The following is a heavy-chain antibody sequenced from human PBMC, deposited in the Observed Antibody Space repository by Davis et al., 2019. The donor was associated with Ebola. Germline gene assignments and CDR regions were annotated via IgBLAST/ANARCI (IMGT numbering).Heavy chain of an antibody. D-gene: IGHD2-2*01. Sequence: MPSETLSLTCTVSGGSISSGDYYWSWIRQPPGKGLEWIGNIYYSGSTNYNPSLKSRVIISIDTSKNQFSLKLTSVTAADTAVYYCARGEAGVVAAALDVWGQGTAVTVSS. CDR3: ARGEAGVVAAALDV. J-gene: IGHJ6*02. V-gene: IGHV4-61*08. CDR2: IYYSGST. CDR1: GGSISSGDYY.